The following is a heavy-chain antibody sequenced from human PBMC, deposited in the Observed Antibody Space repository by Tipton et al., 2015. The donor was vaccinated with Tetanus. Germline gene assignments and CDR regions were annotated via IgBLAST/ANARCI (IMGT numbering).Heavy chain of an antibody. CDR3: ARDSSPYYYYYGLDV. J-gene: IGHJ6*02. CDR2: ILYDGTNN. V-gene: IGHV3-30*16. D-gene: IGHD2/OR15-2a*01. CDR1: GFSFSTFA. Sequence: SQRLSCAASGFSFSTFAIHWARQAPGKGLEWVAVILYDGTNNYYADSVKGRFTISRDNSKNTLYLQMTSLRPEDTALYYCARDSSPYYYYYGLDVWGQGTPVTVSS.